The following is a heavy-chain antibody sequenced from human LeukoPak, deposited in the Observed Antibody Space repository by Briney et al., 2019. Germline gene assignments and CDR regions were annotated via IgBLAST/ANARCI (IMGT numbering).Heavy chain of an antibody. CDR3: ARARWSGYYYFEY. V-gene: IGHV3-64*01. D-gene: IGHD3-3*01. CDR1: GFTFSSYA. CDR2: VSTNGAGT. J-gene: IGHJ4*02. Sequence: GGSLRLSCAASGFTFSSYAMHWVRQAPGKGLEFVSAVSTNGAGTYYANSVRGRFTISRDNSKNTLYLQMGSLRAEDMAVYYCARARWSGYYYFEYWGQGTLVTVSS.